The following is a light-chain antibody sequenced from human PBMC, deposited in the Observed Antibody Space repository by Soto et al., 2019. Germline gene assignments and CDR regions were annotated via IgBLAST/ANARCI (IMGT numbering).Light chain of an antibody. CDR1: RSHIGAGYD. J-gene: IGLJ1*01. CDR2: GNS. Sequence: QSVVTQPPSLSGAPGQRVTISCPGSRSHIGAGYDVHWYQQLPGTAPKLLIYGNSNRPSGVPDRFSGSKSGTSASLAITGLQAEDEADYYCQSYDSSLSGSGVFGTGTKVTVL. CDR3: QSYDSSLSGSGV. V-gene: IGLV1-40*01.